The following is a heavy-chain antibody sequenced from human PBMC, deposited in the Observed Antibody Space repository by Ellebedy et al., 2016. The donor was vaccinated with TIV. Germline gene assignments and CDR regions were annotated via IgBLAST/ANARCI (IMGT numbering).Heavy chain of an antibody. CDR2: IYPGDSDT. CDR3: ARQYGDVLYSFDP. D-gene: IGHD4-17*01. V-gene: IGHV5-51*01. J-gene: IGHJ5*02. CDR1: GYSFTSYW. Sequence: GESLKISCKGSGYSFTSYWIGWVRQMPGKGLEWMGIIYPGDSDTRYSPSFQGQVTISADKSISTAYLQWSSLKASDTAMYYYARQYGDVLYSFDPWGQGTLVTVSS.